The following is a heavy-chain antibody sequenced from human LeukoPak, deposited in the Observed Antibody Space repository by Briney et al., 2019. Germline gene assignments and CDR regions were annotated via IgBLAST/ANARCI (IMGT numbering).Heavy chain of an antibody. D-gene: IGHD2-2*01. CDR3: ARKGCSSTSCYRVNGMDV. V-gene: IGHV3-30-3*01. CDR2: ISYDGSNK. J-gene: IGHJ6*02. CDR1: GFTFSSYA. Sequence: KAGGSLRLSCAAFGFTFSSYAMHWVRQAPGKGLEWVAVISYDGSNKYYADSVKGRFTISRDNSKNTLYLQMNSLRAEDTAVYYCARKGCSSTSCYRVNGMDVWGQGTTVTVSS.